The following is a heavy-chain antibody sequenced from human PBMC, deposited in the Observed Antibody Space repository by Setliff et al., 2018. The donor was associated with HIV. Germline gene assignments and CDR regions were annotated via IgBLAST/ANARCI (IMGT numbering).Heavy chain of an antibody. Sequence: SETLSLTCAVYGGSFSGYYWSWSRQPPGKGLEWIGEINHSGSTNYNPSLKSRLTISVDKSKNQFSLNLSSVTAADTAVYYCTLPASSLAPNWGRGTQVTVSS. J-gene: IGHJ4*02. V-gene: IGHV4-34*01. CDR1: GGSFSGYY. CDR2: INHSGST. CDR3: TLPASSLAPN.